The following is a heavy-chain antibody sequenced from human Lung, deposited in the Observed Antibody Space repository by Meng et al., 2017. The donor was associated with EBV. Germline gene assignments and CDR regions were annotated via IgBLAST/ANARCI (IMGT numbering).Heavy chain of an antibody. J-gene: IGHJ4*02. CDR3: ARGGTSSAPFDY. CDR1: GRSFSSSY. V-gene: IGHV4-34*01. Sequence: QVQLQQSGPGLLKPSETLSLPCGVSGRSFSSSYWSWIRQPPGKGLEWIGQINYSGITNYNPSLKSRVTISVDTSKNQFSLSLNSVTAADTAVYYCARGGTSSAPFDYWGQGTLVTVSS. D-gene: IGHD2-2*01. CDR2: INYSGIT.